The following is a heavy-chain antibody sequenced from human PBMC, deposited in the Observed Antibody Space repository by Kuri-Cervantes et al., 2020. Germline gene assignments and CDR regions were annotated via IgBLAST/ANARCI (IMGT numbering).Heavy chain of an antibody. V-gene: IGHV3-9*01. CDR3: VKAKESFYDSSPDY. Sequence: SLKISCAASGFTFSDYYMSWIRQAPGKGLEWVSGISWNSGSIGYADSVKGRFTISRDNAKNSLYLQMNSLRAEDTALYCCVKAKESFYDSSPDYWGQGTLVTVSS. CDR2: ISWNSGSI. CDR1: GFTFSDYY. D-gene: IGHD3-22*01. J-gene: IGHJ4*02.